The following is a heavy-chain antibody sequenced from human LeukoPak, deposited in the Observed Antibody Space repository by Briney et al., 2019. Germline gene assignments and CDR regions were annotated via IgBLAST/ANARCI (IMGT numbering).Heavy chain of an antibody. CDR1: GFTFSSYA. D-gene: IGHD3-22*01. V-gene: IGHV3-30-3*01. CDR3: ARPVGYYSYFDY. Sequence: GRSLRLSCAASGFTFSSYAMHWVRQAPGKGLEGVAVISYDGSNKYYADSVKGRLNTLYLQMNSLRAEDTAVYYCARPVGYYSYFDYWGQGTLVTVSS. CDR2: ISYDGSNK. J-gene: IGHJ4*02.